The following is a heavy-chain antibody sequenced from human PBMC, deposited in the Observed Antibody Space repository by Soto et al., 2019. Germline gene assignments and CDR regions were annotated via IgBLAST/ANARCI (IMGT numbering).Heavy chain of an antibody. CDR2: INPDGSAQ. Sequence: HPGGSLRLSCVASGLTFSNFWMNWVRQTPGKGLEWVANINPDGSAQTYVDSVKGRFTVSRDNARNSLYLQMSSLRVEDTAVYFCAAWDDSNNPWGQGSLVTVSS. CDR1: GLTFSNFW. V-gene: IGHV3-7*01. D-gene: IGHD1-26*01. J-gene: IGHJ5*02. CDR3: AAWDDSNNP.